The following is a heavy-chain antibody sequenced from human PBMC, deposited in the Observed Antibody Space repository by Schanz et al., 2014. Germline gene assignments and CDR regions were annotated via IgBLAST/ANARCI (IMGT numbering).Heavy chain of an antibody. D-gene: IGHD4-17*01. CDR3: ARNYGGHSEESDRYGMDV. J-gene: IGHJ6*02. Sequence: QVQLVQSGAEVRKPGSSVRVSCKASGGTFTSYAFSWVRQAPGQGLEWMGRIIPNLGSANYAQKFQGRVTITADKSTSTVYMELSSLRSEDTAVYYCARNYGGHSEESDRYGMDVWGQGTTVTVSS. CDR2: IIPNLGSA. CDR1: GGTFTSYA. V-gene: IGHV1-69*04.